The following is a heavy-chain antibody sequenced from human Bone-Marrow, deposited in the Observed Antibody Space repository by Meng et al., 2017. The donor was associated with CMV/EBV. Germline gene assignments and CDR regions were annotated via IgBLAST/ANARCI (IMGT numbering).Heavy chain of an antibody. CDR1: GYTFTGYY. V-gene: IGHV1-2*02. J-gene: IGHJ4*02. CDR2: INPNSGGT. D-gene: IGHD3-16*01. CDR3: ARDQGGDTRGEYDY. Sequence: ASVKVSCKASGYTFTGYYMHWVRQAPGQGLEWMGWINPNSGGTNYAQKFQGRVTMTRDTSISTDYMELSRLRSDDTAVYYCARDQGGDTRGEYDYWGQGTLVTVSS.